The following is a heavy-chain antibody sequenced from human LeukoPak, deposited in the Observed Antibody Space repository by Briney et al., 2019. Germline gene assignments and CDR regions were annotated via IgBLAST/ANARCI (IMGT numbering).Heavy chain of an antibody. CDR1: GYTFTSYD. V-gene: IGHV1-69*06. CDR3: ARDAVGATRYYYYYYMDV. CDR2: IIPIFGTA. Sequence: SVKVSCKASGYTFTSYDINWVRQAPGQGLEWMGGIIPIFGTANYAQKFQGRVTITADKSTSTAYMELSSLRSEDTAVYYCARDAVGATRYYYYYYMDVWGKGTTVTVSS. D-gene: IGHD1-26*01. J-gene: IGHJ6*03.